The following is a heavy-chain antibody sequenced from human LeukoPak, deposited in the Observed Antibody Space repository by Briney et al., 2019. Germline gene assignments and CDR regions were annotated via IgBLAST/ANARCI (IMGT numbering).Heavy chain of an antibody. CDR2: IYSGGST. J-gene: IGHJ6*02. D-gene: IGHD5-24*01. Sequence: GGSLRLSCAASGLTVSSNYMSWVRQAPGKGLEWVSVIYSGGSTYYADSVKGRFTISRDNSKNTLYLQMNSLRAEDTAVYYCARVRGMATTPYGMDVWGQGTTVTVSS. V-gene: IGHV3-53*01. CDR1: GLTVSSNY. CDR3: ARVRGMATTPYGMDV.